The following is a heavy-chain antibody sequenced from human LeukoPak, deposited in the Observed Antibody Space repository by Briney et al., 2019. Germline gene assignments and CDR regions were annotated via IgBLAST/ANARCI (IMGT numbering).Heavy chain of an antibody. Sequence: PPASVKVSCKASGYTFTNYGISWVRHAPGQGLEWMGWVSAYKGNTNYAQRFQGRVTMTTDTSTSTAYMEMRSLRSDDTAVYYCARTYNSGTFDLDYWGQGTLVTVSS. CDR1: GYTFTNYG. V-gene: IGHV1-18*01. CDR2: VSAYKGNT. D-gene: IGHD3-10*01. J-gene: IGHJ4*02. CDR3: ARTYNSGTFDLDY.